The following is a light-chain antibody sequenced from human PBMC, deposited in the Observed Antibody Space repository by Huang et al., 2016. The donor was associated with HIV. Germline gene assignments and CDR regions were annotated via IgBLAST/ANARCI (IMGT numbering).Light chain of an antibody. CDR1: QSISYW. CDR3: QQYHSYSWT. CDR2: KSS. V-gene: IGKV1-5*03. Sequence: DIQMTQSPSTLSASVGDRVTITCRASQSISYWLAWYQQKPGKAPTLLIYKSSSLQSGVPSRFSGSGSVTEFTLTISSLQPDDFASYYCQQYHSYSWTFGQGTKVEIK. J-gene: IGKJ1*01.